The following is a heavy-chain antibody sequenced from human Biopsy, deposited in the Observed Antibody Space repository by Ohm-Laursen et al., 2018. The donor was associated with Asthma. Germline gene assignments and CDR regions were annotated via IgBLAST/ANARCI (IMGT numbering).Heavy chain of an antibody. V-gene: IGHV1-18*01. CDR2: ISVYNGNT. CDR1: GYTFNSAG. J-gene: IGHJ6*02. CDR3: ARAVDYSHYYGIDV. Sequence: SSVKVSCKTSGYTFNSAGITWVRQAPGQGLEWMGRISVYNGNTKVAQKLQDRATMITDTSTSTAYMELRSLRSDDTAVYFCARAVDYSHYYGIDVWGQGTTVTVS. D-gene: IGHD3-10*01.